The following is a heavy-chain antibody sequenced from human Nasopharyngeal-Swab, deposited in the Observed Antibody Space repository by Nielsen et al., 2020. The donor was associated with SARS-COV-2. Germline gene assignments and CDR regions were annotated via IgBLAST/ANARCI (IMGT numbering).Heavy chain of an antibody. V-gene: IGHV3-48*02. D-gene: IGHD6-13*01. CDR3: ARDPGYSSSWYYNWFDP. CDR2: ISSSSSTI. CDR1: GFTFSSYS. Sequence: ESLKISCAASGFTFSSYSMNWVRQAPGKGLEWVSYISSSSSTIYYADSVKGRFTISRDNAKNSLYLQMNSLRDEDTAVYYCARDPGYSSSWYYNWFDPWGQGTLVTVSS. J-gene: IGHJ5*02.